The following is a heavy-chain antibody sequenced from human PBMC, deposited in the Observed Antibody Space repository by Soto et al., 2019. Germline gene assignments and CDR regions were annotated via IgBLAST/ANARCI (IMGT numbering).Heavy chain of an antibody. CDR2: ISAYNGNT. V-gene: IGHV1-18*04. J-gene: IGHJ5*02. Sequence: ASVKVSCKASGYTFTSYGISWVRQAPGQGLEWMGWISAYNGNTNYAQKLQGRVTMTTDTSTSTAYMELRSLRSDDTAVYYCAREGSSGWSGYSGWFAPWCQGTLVTVSS. CDR1: GYTFTSYG. D-gene: IGHD3-3*01. CDR3: AREGSSGWSGYSGWFAP.